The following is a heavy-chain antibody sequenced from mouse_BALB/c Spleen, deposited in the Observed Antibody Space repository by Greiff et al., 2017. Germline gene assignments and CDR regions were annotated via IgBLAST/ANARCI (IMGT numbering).Heavy chain of an antibody. CDR1: GYTFTDYW. V-gene: IGHV1-69*01. J-gene: IGHJ2*01. D-gene: IGHD1-1*01. CDR2: IDTSDSYT. CDR3: ARGDYYYGSPYFDY. Sequence: VQLQQPGAELVMPGASVKMSCKASGYTFTDYWMHWVKQRPGQGLEWIGAIDTSDSYTSYNQKFKGKATLTVDESSSTAYMQLSSLTSEDSAVYYCARGDYYYGSPYFDYWGQGTTLTVSS.